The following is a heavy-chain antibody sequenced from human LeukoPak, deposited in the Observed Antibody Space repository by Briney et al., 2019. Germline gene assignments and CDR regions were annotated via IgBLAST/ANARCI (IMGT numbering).Heavy chain of an antibody. D-gene: IGHD6-13*01. CDR2: INHSGST. CDR3: ARRQNSSHRLYYYYGMDV. CDR1: GGSFSGYY. V-gene: IGHV4-34*01. J-gene: IGHJ6*02. Sequence: SETLSLTCAVYGGSFSGYYWSWIRQPPGKGLEWIGEINHSGSTNCNPSLKSRVTISVDTSKNQFSLKLSSVTAADTAVYYCARRQNSSHRLYYYYGMDVWGQGTTVTVSS.